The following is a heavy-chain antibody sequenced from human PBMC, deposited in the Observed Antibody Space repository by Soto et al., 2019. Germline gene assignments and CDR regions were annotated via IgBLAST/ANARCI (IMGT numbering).Heavy chain of an antibody. Sequence: QVQLVQSGAEVRKPGASVKVSCKASGYTFTTYGISWVRQAPGQGLDWMAWISTSNGDTHYAQKVQDRVSMTTDRYTSTAYRELRSLTSDDTATYYCARDSAAHGPVFDYWGQGTLVTVST. V-gene: IGHV1-18*04. CDR2: ISTSNGDT. CDR1: GYTFTTYG. J-gene: IGHJ4*02. D-gene: IGHD6-13*01. CDR3: ARDSAAHGPVFDY.